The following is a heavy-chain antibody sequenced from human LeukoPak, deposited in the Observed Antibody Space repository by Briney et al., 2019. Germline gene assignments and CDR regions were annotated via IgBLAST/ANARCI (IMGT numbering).Heavy chain of an antibody. V-gene: IGHV3-23*01. CDR3: ARDEGLVAGTWHAYDI. J-gene: IGHJ3*02. CDR1: GFTFSACA. D-gene: IGHD6-19*01. CDR2: VNSGDEA. Sequence: PLGSLRLSCAASGFTFSACALVWVRQAPGKGLEWVALVNSGDEAFYTDSVKGRFTFSRDNSKSTVYLQMNSLRAEDTAIYYCARDEGLVAGTWHAYDIWGQGTMVTVSS.